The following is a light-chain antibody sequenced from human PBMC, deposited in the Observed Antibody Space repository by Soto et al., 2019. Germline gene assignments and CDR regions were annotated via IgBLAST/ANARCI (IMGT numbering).Light chain of an antibody. V-gene: IGLV1-44*01. J-gene: IGLJ1*01. Sequence: QLVLTQPPSASGTPGQRVTISCSGSRSSIGSNTVNWYQHLPGSAPKLLIYSNNHRPSGVPDRFSASKAGASASLAISGLQSEDEGDYYCAAWDASLGGFYVFGSGIKLTVL. CDR2: SNN. CDR3: AAWDASLGGFYV. CDR1: RSSIGSNT.